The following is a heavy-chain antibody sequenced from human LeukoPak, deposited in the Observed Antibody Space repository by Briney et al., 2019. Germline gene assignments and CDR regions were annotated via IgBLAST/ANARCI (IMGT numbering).Heavy chain of an antibody. V-gene: IGHV4-59*01. J-gene: IGHJ4*02. CDR3: ASAHDILTGYDY. CDR2: IYYSGST. D-gene: IGHD3-9*01. CDR1: GGSISSYY. Sequence: SETLSLTCAVSGGSISSYYWSWIRQPPGKGLEWIGYIYYSGSTNYNPSLKSRVTISVDTSKNQFSLKLSSVTAADTAVYYCASAHDILTGYDYWGQGTLVTVSS.